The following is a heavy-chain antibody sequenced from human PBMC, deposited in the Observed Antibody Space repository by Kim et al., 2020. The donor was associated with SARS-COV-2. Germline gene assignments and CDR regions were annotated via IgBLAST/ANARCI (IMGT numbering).Heavy chain of an antibody. CDR2: T. CDR3: ARDFNGARPDY. Sequence: TTYADSVKGRFTNSRDNAKNTLYLQMSSLRAEVTAVYYCARDFNGARPDYWGQGTLVTVSS. D-gene: IGHD2-8*01. V-gene: IGHV3-74*03. J-gene: IGHJ4*02.